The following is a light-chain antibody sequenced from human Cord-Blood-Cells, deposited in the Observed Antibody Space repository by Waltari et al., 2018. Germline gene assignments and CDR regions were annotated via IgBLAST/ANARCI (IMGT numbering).Light chain of an antibody. Sequence: DIQMTQSPSSLSASVGDRVTITCQASQDISNYLNWYQQKPGKAPKLLIYDASNLETGVPSRCSGSGSGTDFTFTISGLQAEDIATYYCQQYDNLPITFGQGTRLEIK. CDR1: QDISNY. J-gene: IGKJ5*01. V-gene: IGKV1-33*01. CDR3: QQYDNLPIT. CDR2: DAS.